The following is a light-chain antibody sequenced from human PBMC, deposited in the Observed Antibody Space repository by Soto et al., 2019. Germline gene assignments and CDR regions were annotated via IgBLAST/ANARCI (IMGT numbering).Light chain of an antibody. CDR1: SGDVGGYNY. Sequence: QSVLTQPASVSGSPGQSITISCTGTSGDVGGYNYVCWYQQHPGKAPKLMIYDVSNRPSGVSNRFSGSKSGNTASLTISGLQAEDEADYYCSSYTSSNTLFGTGTKVPVL. CDR2: DVS. J-gene: IGLJ1*01. CDR3: SSYTSSNTL. V-gene: IGLV2-14*01.